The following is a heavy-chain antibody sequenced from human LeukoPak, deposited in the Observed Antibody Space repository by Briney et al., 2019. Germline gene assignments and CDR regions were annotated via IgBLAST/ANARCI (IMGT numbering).Heavy chain of an antibody. CDR3: ARSPVGVRKKHDF. Sequence: ASVKVSCMASGYTFTSYDINWVRQATGQGLEWMGWMNPTSGHTGYAQTFQGRVTITRDTSISTAYMELNSLTSEDTAVYYCARSPVGVRKKHDFWGQGTLVIVSS. V-gene: IGHV1-8*01. CDR1: GYTFTSYD. J-gene: IGHJ4*02. CDR2: MNPTSGHT. D-gene: IGHD3-10*01.